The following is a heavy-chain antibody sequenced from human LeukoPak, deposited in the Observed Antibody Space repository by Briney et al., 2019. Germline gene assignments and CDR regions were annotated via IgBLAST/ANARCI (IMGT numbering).Heavy chain of an antibody. CDR3: AVGPNYYPGFDY. CDR2: ISSSSSYI. CDR1: GFTISNNY. Sequence: GGSLRLSCAASGFTISNNYMNWVRQAPGKGLEWVSSISSSSSYIYYADSVKGRFTISRDNAKNSLYLQTNSLRAEDTAVYYCAVGPNYYPGFDYWGQGTLVTVSS. V-gene: IGHV3-21*01. J-gene: IGHJ4*02. D-gene: IGHD3-22*01.